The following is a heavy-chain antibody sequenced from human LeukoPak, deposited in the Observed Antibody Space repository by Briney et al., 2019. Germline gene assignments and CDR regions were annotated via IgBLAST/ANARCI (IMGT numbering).Heavy chain of an antibody. V-gene: IGHV4-59*02. J-gene: IGHJ3*02. CDR3: VRDWEGFNFDI. CDR1: GGSVSSYY. CDR2: IHNRGST. Sequence: PSETLSLTCTVSGGSVSSYYWSWIRQPPGEGLEWIAYIHNRGSTNYNLSHKTPVTISVDTSKHQFSLKLSSVTAADTAVYYCVRDWEGFNFDIWGQGTMVTVSS. D-gene: IGHD1-26*01.